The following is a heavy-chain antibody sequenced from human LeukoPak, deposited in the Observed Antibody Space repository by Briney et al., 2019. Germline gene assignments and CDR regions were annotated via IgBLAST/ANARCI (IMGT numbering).Heavy chain of an antibody. CDR3: ARVKHAEFIGYVELYWFDP. Sequence: PSETLSLTCTVSGYSISSGYYWGWIRQPPGKGLEWIGSISHSGNTYYNASLKSRVTISVDTSKNQFSLKVRSVTAADTAVYYCARVKHAEFIGYVELYWFDPWGQGTLVTVSS. V-gene: IGHV4-38-2*02. D-gene: IGHD3-10*01. CDR2: ISHSGNT. CDR1: GYSISSGYY. J-gene: IGHJ5*02.